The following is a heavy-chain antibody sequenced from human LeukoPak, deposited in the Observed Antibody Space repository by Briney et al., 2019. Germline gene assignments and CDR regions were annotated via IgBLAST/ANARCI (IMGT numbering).Heavy chain of an antibody. CDR2: IYYSGST. CDR1: GVSISSYY. CDR3: ARRGPYDSSGYHVAFDI. V-gene: IGHV4-59*01. Sequence: TPSETLSLTCTVSGVSISSYYWSWIRQPPGKGLEWIGYIYYSGSTNYNPSLKSRVTISVDTSKNQFSLKLSSVTAADTAVYYCARRGPYDSSGYHVAFDIWGQGTMVTVSS. J-gene: IGHJ3*02. D-gene: IGHD3-22*01.